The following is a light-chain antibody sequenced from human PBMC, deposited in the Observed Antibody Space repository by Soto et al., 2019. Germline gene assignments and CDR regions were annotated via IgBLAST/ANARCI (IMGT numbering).Light chain of an antibody. V-gene: IGKV3-20*01. CDR3: QQYGTSSRT. Sequence: IVLAQSPGTLSLPPVQSSTLSCTASQSVSSSSLAWYQQRLGQAPRLLIYGASSRATGIPVRFSGSGSGTDFTLTISRLEPEDFAVYYCQQYGTSSRTFGQGTKVDIK. J-gene: IGKJ1*01. CDR1: QSVSSSS. CDR2: GAS.